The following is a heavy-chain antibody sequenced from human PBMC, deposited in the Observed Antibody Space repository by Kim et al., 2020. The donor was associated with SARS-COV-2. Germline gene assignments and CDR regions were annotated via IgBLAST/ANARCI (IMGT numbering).Heavy chain of an antibody. CDR2: ATNSGHI. CDR3: SGGGRGYRHTGFDF. D-gene: IGHD5-18*01. V-gene: IGHV3-21*01. Sequence: GGSLRLSCVTSGFTSSPYSMNWVRQAPGKGLEWVASATNSGHIYYGQSLEGRFTISRDDAKNSLFLEMNNLRAEDTAVYFCSGGGRGYRHTGFDFWGQGALVTVSS. J-gene: IGHJ4*02. CDR1: GFTSSPYS.